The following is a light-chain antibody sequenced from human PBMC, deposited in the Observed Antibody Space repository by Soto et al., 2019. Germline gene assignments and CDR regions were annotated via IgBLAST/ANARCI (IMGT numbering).Light chain of an antibody. CDR3: SSHTGSNTPYV. J-gene: IGLJ1*01. CDR2: DVS. CDR1: SSDVGDYNY. V-gene: IGLV2-14*01. Sequence: QSALTQPASVSGSPGQSITISCTGTSSDVGDYNYVSWYQQHPGKAPKLMIFDVSNRPSGVSNRFSGSKSGNKASLTISGLQAEDEADYYCSSHTGSNTPYVFGTGTKLTVL.